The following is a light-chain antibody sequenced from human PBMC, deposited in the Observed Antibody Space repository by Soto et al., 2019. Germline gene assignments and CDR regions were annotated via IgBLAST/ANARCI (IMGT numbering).Light chain of an antibody. CDR2: GVS. CDR1: QSY. J-gene: IGKJ1*01. Sequence: EIVLTQSPGTLSLSPGERATLSCRASQSYLAWYQQKPGQAPRLLIYGVSSRATGIPDRFSGSGSGTDFTITISRIEPEDFAVDYCQQYDDSPPWTFGQGTKVEIK. CDR3: QQYDDSPPWT. V-gene: IGKV3-20*01.